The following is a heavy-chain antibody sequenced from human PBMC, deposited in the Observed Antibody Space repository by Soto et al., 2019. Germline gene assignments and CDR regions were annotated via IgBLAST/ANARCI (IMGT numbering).Heavy chain of an antibody. CDR3: ARVPPGFGVVIPFDY. CDR2: ISYDGSNK. CDR1: GFTFSSYA. Sequence: QVQLVESGGRVVQPGRSLRLSYAASGFTFSSYAMHWVRQAPGKGLEWVAVISYDGSNKYYADSVKGRFTISRDNSQNTLYLQMNSLRAEDTAVYYCARVPPGFGVVIPFDYWGQGTLVTVSS. D-gene: IGHD3-3*01. V-gene: IGHV3-30-3*01. J-gene: IGHJ4*02.